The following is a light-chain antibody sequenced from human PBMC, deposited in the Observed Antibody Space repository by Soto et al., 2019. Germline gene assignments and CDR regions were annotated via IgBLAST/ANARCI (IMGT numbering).Light chain of an antibody. Sequence: QSALTQPRSVSGSPGHSVTISCTGTNSDVGGYNYVSWYQQYPRKSPKLMISGVSERPSGVPDRFSGSKSGNTAYLTISGLQAEDEADYYCGSYVDTDTWVFGGGTKLTVL. J-gene: IGLJ3*02. CDR3: GSYVDTDTWV. CDR1: NSDVGGYNY. V-gene: IGLV2-11*01. CDR2: GVS.